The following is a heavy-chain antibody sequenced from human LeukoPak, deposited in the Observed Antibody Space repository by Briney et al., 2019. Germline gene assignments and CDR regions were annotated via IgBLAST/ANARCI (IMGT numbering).Heavy chain of an antibody. Sequence: SRTLSFTCAVSGGSISSGGYSWSWIRQPPGKGLEWIGYIYHSGSTYYNPSLKSRVTISVDRSKNQFSLKLSSVTAADTAVYYCARGARLREAPYYFDYWGQGTLVTVSS. CDR1: GGSISSGGYS. J-gene: IGHJ4*02. V-gene: IGHV4-30-2*01. CDR2: IYHSGST. D-gene: IGHD4-17*01. CDR3: ARGARLREAPYYFDY.